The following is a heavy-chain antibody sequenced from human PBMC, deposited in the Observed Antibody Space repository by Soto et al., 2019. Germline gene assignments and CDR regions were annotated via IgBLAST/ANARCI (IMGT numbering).Heavy chain of an antibody. V-gene: IGHV1-2*02. J-gene: IGHJ4*02. CDR3: ARDRPSRDGYNMNYFDY. CDR2: INPNSGGT. Sequence: ASVKVSCKASGYTFTGYYMHWVRQAPGQGLEWMGWINPNSGGTNYAQKFQGRVTMTRDTSIRTAYMELSRLRSDDTAVYYCARDRPSRDGYNMNYFDYWGQGTLVTVSS. D-gene: IGHD5-12*01. CDR1: GYTFTGYY.